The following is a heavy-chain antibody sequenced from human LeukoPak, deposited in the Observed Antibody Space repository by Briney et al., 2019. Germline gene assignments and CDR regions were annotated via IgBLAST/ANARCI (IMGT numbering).Heavy chain of an antibody. D-gene: IGHD5-24*01. V-gene: IGHV4-39*01. J-gene: IGHJ4*02. CDR3: VRRDNSFDS. Sequence: PSETLSLTCSVSGGSISSNNHHWDWIRQPPGNGLEWIGSMHHSGAIYYNPSLQSRLTLSVDMSKNQFSLNLNSVTAADTAVYYCVRRDNSFDSWGPGTLVTVSS. CDR2: MHHSGAI. CDR1: GGSISSNNHH.